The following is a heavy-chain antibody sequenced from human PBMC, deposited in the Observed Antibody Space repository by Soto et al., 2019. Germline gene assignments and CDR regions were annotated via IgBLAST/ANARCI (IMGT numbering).Heavy chain of an antibody. CDR1: GFTVSSNY. CDR2: IYSGGST. V-gene: IGHV3-53*01. CDR3: ARSMAAALFDP. D-gene: IGHD6-13*01. Sequence: GGSLRLSCAASGFTVSSNYMSWVRQAPGKGLEWVSVIYSGGSTYYADSVKGRFTISRDNSKNTLYLQMNSLRAEDTAVYYCARSMAAALFDPWGQGTLVTVSS. J-gene: IGHJ5*02.